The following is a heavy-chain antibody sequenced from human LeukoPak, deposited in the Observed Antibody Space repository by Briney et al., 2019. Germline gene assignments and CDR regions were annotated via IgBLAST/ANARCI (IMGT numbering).Heavy chain of an antibody. V-gene: IGHV3-11*01. CDR1: GFTFSDYY. Sequence: PGGSLRLSCAASGFTFSDYYMSWIRQAPGKGLEWVSYISSSGSTIYYADSVKGRFTISRDNAKNSLYLQMNSLRAEDTAVYYCAKAPPLYQLLSIYFDYWGQGTLVTVSS. D-gene: IGHD2-2*01. CDR2: ISSSGSTI. CDR3: AKAPPLYQLLSIYFDY. J-gene: IGHJ4*02.